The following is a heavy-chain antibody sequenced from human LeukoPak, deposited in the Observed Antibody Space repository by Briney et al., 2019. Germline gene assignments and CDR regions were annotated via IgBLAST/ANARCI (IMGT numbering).Heavy chain of an antibody. D-gene: IGHD1-26*01. J-gene: IGHJ4*02. Sequence: GGSLRLSCAASGFTFDDYAMHWVRQAPGKGLEWVSGISWNSGSIGYADSVKGRFTISRDNAKNSLYLQMNSLRAEDTAVYYCARKMGAYDYWGQGTLVTVSS. CDR1: GFTFDDYA. V-gene: IGHV3-9*01. CDR3: ARKMGAYDY. CDR2: ISWNSGSI.